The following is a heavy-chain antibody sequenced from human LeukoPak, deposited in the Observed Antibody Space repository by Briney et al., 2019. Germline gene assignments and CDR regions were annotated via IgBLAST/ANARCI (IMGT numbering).Heavy chain of an antibody. D-gene: IGHD3/OR15-3a*01. CDR1: GYSFTSYW. J-gene: IGHJ4*01. CDR3: PRMETGVIWTGRPRIAY. Sequence: GESLKISCKGSGYSFTSYWIGWVRQMPGKGLEWMGIIYPGDSDTRYSPSFQGQVTISADKSISTAYLQWSSLKASDTAMYYWPRMETGVIWTGRPRIAYWGQEPWSPSPQ. V-gene: IGHV5-51*01. CDR2: IYPGDSDT.